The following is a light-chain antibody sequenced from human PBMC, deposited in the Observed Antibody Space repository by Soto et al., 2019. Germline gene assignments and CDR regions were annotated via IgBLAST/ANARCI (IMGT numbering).Light chain of an antibody. Sequence: DIQMTQSPSSLSASVGDIVTITCRASQSIISYLNWYQQKPGKAPNLLIYAASSLQSGVPSRFSGSGSGTDFTLTINSLHPEDFATYYCQQSYSTPITFGQGTRLEIK. J-gene: IGKJ5*01. V-gene: IGKV1-39*01. CDR3: QQSYSTPIT. CDR2: AAS. CDR1: QSIISY.